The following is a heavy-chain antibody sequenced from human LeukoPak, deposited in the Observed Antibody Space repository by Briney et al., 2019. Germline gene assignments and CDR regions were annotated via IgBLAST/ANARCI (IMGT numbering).Heavy chain of an antibody. CDR2: INPNSGGT. J-gene: IGHJ4*02. V-gene: IGHV1-2*06. Sequence: GASVKVSCKASGYTFTGYYMHWVRQAPGQGLEWMGRINPNSGGTNYAQKFQGRVTMTRDTSISTAYMELSRLRSDDAAVYYCARRVTGSGSYYEQFDYWGQGTLVTVS. D-gene: IGHD3-10*01. CDR3: ARRVTGSGSYYEQFDY. CDR1: GYTFTGYY.